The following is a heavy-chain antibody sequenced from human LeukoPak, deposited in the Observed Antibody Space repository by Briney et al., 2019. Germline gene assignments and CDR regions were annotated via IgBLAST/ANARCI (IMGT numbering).Heavy chain of an antibody. D-gene: IGHD5-18*01. Sequence: HPGGSLRLSCAASGFTFSSYAMSWVRQAPGQGLEWVSTIGGSGTHTYYADSVKGRFTISRDNSKSTLDLQMDSLRAEDTALFYCAKDSGYTYGFDGFDYWGQGTLITVSS. CDR2: IGGSGTHT. CDR1: GFTFSSYA. CDR3: AKDSGYTYGFDGFDY. J-gene: IGHJ4*02. V-gene: IGHV3-23*01.